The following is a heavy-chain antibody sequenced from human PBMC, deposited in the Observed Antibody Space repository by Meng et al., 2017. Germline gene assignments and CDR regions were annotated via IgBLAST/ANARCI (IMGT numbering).Heavy chain of an antibody. CDR2: MNPNSGNT. J-gene: IGHJ6*02. CDR1: GYTLTSYD. CDR3: ARPGGYSYGYSYYYVMDV. Sequence: ASVKVSRKASGYTLTSYDINWVRQATGQGLEWMGWMNPNSGNTGYAQKFQGRATMTRNTSISTAYMELSSLRSDDTTVYYCARPGGYSYGYSYYYVMDVWGQGTTVTVSS. D-gene: IGHD5-18*01. V-gene: IGHV1-8*01.